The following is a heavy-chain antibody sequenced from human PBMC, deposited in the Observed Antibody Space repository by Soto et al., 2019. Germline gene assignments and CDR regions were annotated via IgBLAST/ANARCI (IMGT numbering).Heavy chain of an antibody. CDR3: LSGNSPSST. CDR2: IYYSGST. D-gene: IGHD5-12*01. J-gene: IGHJ5*02. CDR1: GGSISSAAYC. V-gene: IGHV4-31*09. Sequence: TLSLTCTVSGGSISSAAYCWSWIRQHPGKGLEWIGYIYYSGSTYYNPSLKSRVTISVDNAQSSLYLQMNSLRVEDTAVYYCLSGNSPSSTWGQGTLVTVSS.